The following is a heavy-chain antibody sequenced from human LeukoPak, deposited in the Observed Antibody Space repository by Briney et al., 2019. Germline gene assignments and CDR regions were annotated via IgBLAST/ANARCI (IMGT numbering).Heavy chain of an antibody. V-gene: IGHV4-59*08. D-gene: IGHD3-9*01. Sequence: KASETLSLTCTVSGYSISSGYYWSWIRQPPGKGLEWIGYIYYSGGTKYNPSLKSRVTISVDTSKNQFSLKLSSVTAADTAVYYCARLVSSSPNSGYSDFDYWGQGTQVTVSS. CDR1: GYSISSGYY. CDR2: IYYSGGT. J-gene: IGHJ4*02. CDR3: ARLVSSSPNSGYSDFDY.